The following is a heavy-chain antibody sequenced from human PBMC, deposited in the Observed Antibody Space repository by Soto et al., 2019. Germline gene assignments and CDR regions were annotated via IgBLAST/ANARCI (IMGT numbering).Heavy chain of an antibody. Sequence: QLQLQESGPGLVKPSETLSLTCNVSGVSISDTSYYWGWIRQPPGKGLEWIGTIYFNGNTFYNPSLKSRLTISVDTSKNQFYLRLTSVTAADPAVYYCARQGSYWGQGTLVAVSS. J-gene: IGHJ4*02. CDR3: ARQGSY. CDR1: GVSISDTSYY. CDR2: IYFNGNT. V-gene: IGHV4-39*01.